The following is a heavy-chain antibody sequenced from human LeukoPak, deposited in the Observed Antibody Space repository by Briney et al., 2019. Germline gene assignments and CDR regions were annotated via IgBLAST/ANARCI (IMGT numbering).Heavy chain of an antibody. J-gene: IGHJ5*02. V-gene: IGHV3-23*01. D-gene: IGHD3-3*01. Sequence: GGSLRLSCAASGFTFSRYAMSWVRQAPGKGLEWVSAISGSCGSTYYADSVKGRFTISRDNSKNTLYLQMNSLGAEDTAVYYCAKDNTIFGVSPFDPWGQGTLVTVSS. CDR1: GFTFSRYA. CDR3: AKDNTIFGVSPFDP. CDR2: ISGSCGST.